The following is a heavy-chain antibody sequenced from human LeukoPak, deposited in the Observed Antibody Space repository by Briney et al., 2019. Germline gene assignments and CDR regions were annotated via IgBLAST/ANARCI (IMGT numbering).Heavy chain of an antibody. CDR3: ARNNWPHYYDSSGYDN. CDR2: INAGNGNT. Sequence: ASVKVSCKASRYTFTSYAMHWVRQAPGQRLEWMGWINAGNGNTKYSQKFQGRVTITRDTSASTAYMELSSLRSEETAVYYCARNNWPHYYDSSGYDNWGQGTLVTVSS. J-gene: IGHJ4*02. D-gene: IGHD3-22*01. V-gene: IGHV1-3*01. CDR1: RYTFTSYA.